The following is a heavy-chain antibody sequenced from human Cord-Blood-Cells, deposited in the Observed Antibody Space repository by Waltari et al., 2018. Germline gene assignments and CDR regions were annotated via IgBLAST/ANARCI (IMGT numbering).Heavy chain of an antibody. V-gene: IGHV3-30-3*01. CDR2: ISYDGSNK. CDR3: ARDSTLGY. D-gene: IGHD3-16*01. J-gene: IGHJ4*02. CDR1: GFTSSRSA. Sequence: QVQLVESGGGVVQPGRSLRLSCAASGFTSSRSALHWVRQAPGKGLEWVAVISYDGSNKYYADSVKGRFTISRDNSKNTLYLQMNSLRAEDTAVYYCARDSTLGYWGQGTLVTVSS.